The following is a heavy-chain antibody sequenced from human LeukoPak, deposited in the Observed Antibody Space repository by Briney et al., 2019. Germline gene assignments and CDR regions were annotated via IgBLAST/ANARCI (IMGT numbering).Heavy chain of an antibody. J-gene: IGHJ5*02. CDR1: GGTFSSYA. Sequence: SVKVSCKASGGTFSSYAISWVRQAPGQGLEWMGGIIPIFGTANYAQKFQGRVTITTDESTSTAYMELSSLRSEDSAVYYCARWTGLNYDFWSGRNWFDPWGQGTLVTVSS. D-gene: IGHD3-3*01. CDR3: ARWTGLNYDFWSGRNWFDP. CDR2: IIPIFGTA. V-gene: IGHV1-69*05.